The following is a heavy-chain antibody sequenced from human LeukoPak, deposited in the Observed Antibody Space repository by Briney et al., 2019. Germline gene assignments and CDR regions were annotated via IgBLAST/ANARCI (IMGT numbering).Heavy chain of an antibody. J-gene: IGHJ4*02. D-gene: IGHD3-10*01. Sequence: SETLSLTCTVSGGSISSYYWSSIRQPPGKGLEWLGYLYYSGSTNYNPSLKRRVTISADTSKNQFSLKLSSVTAADTAVYYCATYYYGSGSSPPVFDYWGQGTLVTVSS. CDR1: GGSISSYY. CDR3: ATYYYGSGSSPPVFDY. V-gene: IGHV4-59*01. CDR2: LYYSGST.